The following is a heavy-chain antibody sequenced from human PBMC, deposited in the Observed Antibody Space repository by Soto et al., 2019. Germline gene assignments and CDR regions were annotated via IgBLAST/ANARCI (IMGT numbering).Heavy chain of an antibody. Sequence: GGSLRLSCAASGFTFSSYEMNWVRQAPGKGLEWVSYISSSGSTIYYADSVKGRFTISRDNAKNSLYLQMNSLRAEDTAVYYCARARGPYYYYYGMDVWGQGTTVTVSS. J-gene: IGHJ6*02. D-gene: IGHD2-15*01. CDR1: GFTFSSYE. V-gene: IGHV3-48*03. CDR2: ISSSGSTI. CDR3: ARARGPYYYYYGMDV.